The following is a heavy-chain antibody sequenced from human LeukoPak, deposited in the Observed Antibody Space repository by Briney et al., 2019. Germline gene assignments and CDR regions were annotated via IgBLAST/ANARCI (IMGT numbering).Heavy chain of an antibody. CDR1: GYSFTSYW. CDR2: IYPGDSDT. CDR3: ARLPRQLLWFGELFYFDH. V-gene: IGHV5-51*01. D-gene: IGHD3-10*01. Sequence: GESLKISCKGSGYSFTSYWIGWVRQMPGKGLEWMGIIYPGDSDTRYSPSFQGQVTISADKSISTAYLQWSSPKASDTAMYYCARLPRQLLWFGELFYFDHWGQGTLVTVSS. J-gene: IGHJ4*02.